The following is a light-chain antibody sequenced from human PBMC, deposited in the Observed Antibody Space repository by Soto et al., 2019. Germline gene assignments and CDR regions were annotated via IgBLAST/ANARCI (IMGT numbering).Light chain of an antibody. J-gene: IGKJ1*01. CDR2: GAS. CDR3: QQYGNAPPT. CDR1: QSVDDNY. Sequence: EIVLTQSPGTLSLSAGESATLSCRASQSVDDNYLAWYQQRPGQSPSLLMYGASNRATGIPDRISGSGSGTDFTLTIKRLEPEDFAVYYCQQYGNAPPTFGQGTKVDIK. V-gene: IGKV3-20*01.